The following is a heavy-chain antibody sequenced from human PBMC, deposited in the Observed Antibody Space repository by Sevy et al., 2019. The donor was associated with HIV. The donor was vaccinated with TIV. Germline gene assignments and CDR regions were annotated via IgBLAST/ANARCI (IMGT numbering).Heavy chain of an antibody. Sequence: SETLSLTCTVSGDSISGYYWSWIRQPPGKGLEWIGYFYYSRSTNYNPSLKSRVTISVDTSKNQVSLKVSSVTTADTAVYYCARAYSEYYYGMHVWGQGTTVTVSS. V-gene: IGHV4-59*01. CDR2: FYYSRST. CDR3: ARAYSEYYYGMHV. CDR1: GDSISGYY. D-gene: IGHD4-4*01. J-gene: IGHJ6*02.